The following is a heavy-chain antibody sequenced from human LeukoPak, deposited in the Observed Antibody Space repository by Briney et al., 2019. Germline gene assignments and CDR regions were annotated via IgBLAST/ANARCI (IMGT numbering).Heavy chain of an antibody. CDR3: ARANYGDRSFDY. Sequence: GSSVKVSCKASGGTFSSYAISWVRQAPGQGLEWMGGIIPIFGTANYAQKFQGRVTITTDESTSTAYMELSSLRSEDTAAYYCARANYGDRSFDYWGQGTLVTVSS. J-gene: IGHJ4*02. V-gene: IGHV1-69*05. D-gene: IGHD4-17*01. CDR2: IIPIFGTA. CDR1: GGTFSSYA.